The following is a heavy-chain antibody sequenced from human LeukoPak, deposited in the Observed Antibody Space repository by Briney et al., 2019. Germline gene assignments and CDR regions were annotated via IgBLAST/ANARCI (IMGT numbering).Heavy chain of an antibody. CDR3: ASGRDFGVVFDH. CDR2: INEDGSEK. D-gene: IGHD3-3*01. J-gene: IGHJ4*02. Sequence: PGGSLRLSCAASGFTLSSYWMSWVRQAPGKGLEWVANINEDGSEKNYVDAVKGRFTISRDDSKNTVSLQMNSLRAEDTAVYYCASGRDFGVVFDHWGQGTLVTVSS. CDR1: GFTLSSYW. V-gene: IGHV3-7*03.